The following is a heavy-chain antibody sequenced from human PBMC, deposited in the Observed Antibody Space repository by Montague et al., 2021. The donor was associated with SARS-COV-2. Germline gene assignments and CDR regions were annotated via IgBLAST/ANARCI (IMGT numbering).Heavy chain of an antibody. V-gene: IGHV4-59*01. CDR1: RDSITTSH. CDR3: ARVPAVTKVSAATIDF. J-gene: IGHJ4*01. CDR2: FLPTGDS. Sequence: SETLSLTCIVSRDSITTSHWGWVRQPPGKGLECMTYFLPTGDSNHNPTLRSRITTSVATAKNQFTWRLRSVTAADSARYFCARVPAVTKVSAATIDFWGHGTLVTVSS. D-gene: IGHD4-11*01.